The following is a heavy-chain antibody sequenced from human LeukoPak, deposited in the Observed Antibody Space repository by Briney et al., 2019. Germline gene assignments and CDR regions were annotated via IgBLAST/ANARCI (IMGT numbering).Heavy chain of an antibody. V-gene: IGHV4-61*01. CDR3: ARAPHVRYYYYGMDV. CDR1: GGSVSSGSYY. Sequence: SETLSLTCTVSGGSVSSGSYYWSWIRQPPGKGLEWIGYIYYSGHTNYNPSLKSRVTISVDTSKNQFSLKLSSVTAADTAVYYCARAPHVRYYYYGMDVWGQGTTVTVSS. J-gene: IGHJ6*02. CDR2: IYYSGHT.